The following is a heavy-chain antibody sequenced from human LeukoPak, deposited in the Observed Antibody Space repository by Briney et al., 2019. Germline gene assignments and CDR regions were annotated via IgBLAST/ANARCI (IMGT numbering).Heavy chain of an antibody. CDR2: IIPILGIA. CDR1: GGTFSSYT. J-gene: IGHJ4*02. Sequence: SVKVSCKASGGTFSSYTISWVRQAPGQGLEWMGRIIPILGIANYAQKFQGRVTITADKSTSTACMELSSLRSEDTAVYYCAREAKLPYFDYWGQGTLVTVSS. CDR3: AREAKLPYFDY. D-gene: IGHD2-15*01. V-gene: IGHV1-69*04.